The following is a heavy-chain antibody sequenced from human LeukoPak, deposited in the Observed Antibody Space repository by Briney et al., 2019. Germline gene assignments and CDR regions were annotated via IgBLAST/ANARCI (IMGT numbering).Heavy chain of an antibody. CDR3: ARDLFTVTTPYGHYYMDV. D-gene: IGHD4-17*01. Sequence: ASVKVSCKASGYTFTGYYMHWVRQAPGQGLEWMGWINPNSGGTNYAQKFQGRVTMTRDTSISTAYMELSRLRSDDTAVYYCARDLFTVTTPYGHYYMDVWRKGTTVTVS. J-gene: IGHJ6*03. CDR2: INPNSGGT. V-gene: IGHV1-2*02. CDR1: GYTFTGYY.